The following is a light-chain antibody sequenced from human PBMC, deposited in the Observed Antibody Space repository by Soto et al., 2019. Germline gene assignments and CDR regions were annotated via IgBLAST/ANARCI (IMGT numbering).Light chain of an antibody. J-gene: IGKJ1*01. V-gene: IGKV1-39*01. CDR2: AAS. CDR3: QQTYSAFWS. CDR1: QSISIY. Sequence: DIQMTQSPSSLSASVGDIVIITCRSSQSISIYLNWYQQRPGKAPKLLIYAASSLQSGVPSRFSGSGSGTHFTLTINRLQPEDFATYYCQQTYSAFWSFGLGTKVDIK.